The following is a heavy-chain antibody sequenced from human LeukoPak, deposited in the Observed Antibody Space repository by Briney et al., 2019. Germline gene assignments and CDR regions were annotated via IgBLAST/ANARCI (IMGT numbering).Heavy chain of an antibody. V-gene: IGHV1-46*01. Sequence: RASVKVSCKASGYTFTSYYMHWVRQAPGQGLEWMGIINPSGGSTSYAQKFQGRVTMTRDTSTSTVYMELSSLRSEDTAVYYCARETPYIVVVPAATDNYYYGMDVWGQGTTVTVSS. CDR2: INPSGGST. CDR1: GYTFTSYY. J-gene: IGHJ6*02. D-gene: IGHD2-2*01. CDR3: ARETPYIVVVPAATDNYYYGMDV.